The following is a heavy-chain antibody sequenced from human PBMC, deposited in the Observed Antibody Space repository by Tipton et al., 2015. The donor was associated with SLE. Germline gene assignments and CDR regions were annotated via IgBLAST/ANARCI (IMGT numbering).Heavy chain of an antibody. D-gene: IGHD2-2*01. V-gene: IGHV4-39*07. CDR1: GDSISSSTYY. CDR2: IYHSVST. J-gene: IGHJ4*02. Sequence: TLSLTCTVSGDSISSSTYYWGWIRQPPGKGLEWIGNIYHSVSTYYNPSLKSRVTISVDTSKNQFSLKLSSVTAADTAVYYCARVYCSSTSCFIDYWGQGTLVSVSS. CDR3: ARVYCSSTSCFIDY.